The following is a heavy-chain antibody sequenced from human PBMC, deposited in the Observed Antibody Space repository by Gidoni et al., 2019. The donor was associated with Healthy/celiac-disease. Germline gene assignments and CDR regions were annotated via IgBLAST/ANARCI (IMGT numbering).Heavy chain of an antibody. V-gene: IGHV3-23*01. Sequence: EVQLLESGGGLVQPGGSLRLSCAASGFTFSSHAMSWVRQAPGKGLEWVSAISGSVGSTYYADSVKGRFTISRDNSKNTLYLQMNSLRAEDTAVYYCAKSGGCSGGSCYSGMLYWGQGTLVTVSS. CDR1: GFTFSSHA. D-gene: IGHD2-15*01. CDR3: AKSGGCSGGSCYSGMLY. J-gene: IGHJ4*02. CDR2: ISGSVGST.